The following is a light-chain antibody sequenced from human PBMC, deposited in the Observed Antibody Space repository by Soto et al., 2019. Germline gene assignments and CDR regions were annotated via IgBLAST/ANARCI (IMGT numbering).Light chain of an antibody. Sequence: EVVLTQSPVTLSLSRGERATLSSRASQSVSIDLAWYQQTPGQAPRLLIYGASTRATGIPVRFSGSASGTEFTLTISSLQSEDFTVYYCQQYNKWPLTFGQGTKVDIK. CDR1: QSVSID. CDR3: QQYNKWPLT. J-gene: IGKJ1*01. CDR2: GAS. V-gene: IGKV3-15*01.